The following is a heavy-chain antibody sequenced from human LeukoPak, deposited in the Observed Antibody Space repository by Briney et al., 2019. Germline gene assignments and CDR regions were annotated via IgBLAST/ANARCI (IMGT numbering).Heavy chain of an antibody. CDR1: GYTFIGYY. J-gene: IGHJ5*02. D-gene: IGHD1-1*01. Sequence: ASVKVSCKASGYTFIGYYMHWVRQAPGQALEWMGWINPNGGAINYAQKFQGRVTLTRDTSGNTAYMEINRLTSDDTAVYYCVKPSRGPYYWFDLWGQGTLVTVSS. V-gene: IGHV1-2*02. CDR3: VKPSRGPYYWFDL. CDR2: INPNGGAI.